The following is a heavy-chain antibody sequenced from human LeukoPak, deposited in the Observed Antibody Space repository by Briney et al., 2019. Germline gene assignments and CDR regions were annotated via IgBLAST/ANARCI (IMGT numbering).Heavy chain of an antibody. V-gene: IGHV3-30*04. CDR3: ARVLGRIQLWQIDY. Sequence: GGSLRLSCAASGFPFSVSAMHWVRQAPGKGLEWVAVISYDGGHEYYADSVMGRFTVSRDNSKNTVYPQMVSLRAEDTAVYYCARVLGRIQLWQIDYWGQGTLVSVSS. D-gene: IGHD5-18*01. J-gene: IGHJ4*02. CDR2: ISYDGGHE. CDR1: GFPFSVSA.